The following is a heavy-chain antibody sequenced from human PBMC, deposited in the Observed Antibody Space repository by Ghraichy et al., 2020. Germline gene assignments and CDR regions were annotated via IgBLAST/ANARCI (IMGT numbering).Heavy chain of an antibody. D-gene: IGHD6-19*01. Sequence: GGSLRLSCAASGFTFSSYSMNWVRQAPGKGLEWVSSISSSSSYIYYADSVKGRFTISRDNAKNSLYLQMNSLRAEDTAVYYCASDSTARSVAGSWGQGTLVTVSS. CDR3: ASDSTARSVAGS. J-gene: IGHJ4*02. CDR1: GFTFSSYS. CDR2: ISSSSSYI. V-gene: IGHV3-21*01.